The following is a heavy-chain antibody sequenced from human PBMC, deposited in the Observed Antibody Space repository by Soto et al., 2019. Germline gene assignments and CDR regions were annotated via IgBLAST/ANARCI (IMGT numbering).Heavy chain of an antibody. D-gene: IGHD1-7*01. CDR2: IAVNGIT. V-gene: IGHV4-4*07. J-gene: IGHJ1*01. Sequence: SETLSLTCTVSGAYVSDFSWSWIRQPAGKGLEWIGRIAVNGITQYTPSFRSRVTMSMDTSRNQFSLNLQSATAADTALYYCARESGENWTYEAHWGQGTLVTVSS. CDR1: GAYVSDFS. CDR3: ARESGENWTYEAH.